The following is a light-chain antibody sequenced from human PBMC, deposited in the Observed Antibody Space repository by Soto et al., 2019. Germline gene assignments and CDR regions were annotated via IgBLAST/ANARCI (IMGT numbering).Light chain of an antibody. J-gene: IGKJ2*01. CDR3: QQYHNWPPQYT. Sequence: EIVMTQSPATLSVSPGERATLSCRASQTISSNLAWYQQKPGQATRLLIHGASTRATGVPARFSGSGSGTEFTLTITSLQSEDFAVYYCQQYHNWPPQYTFGQGTQLQIK. CDR2: GAS. CDR1: QTISSN. V-gene: IGKV3-15*01.